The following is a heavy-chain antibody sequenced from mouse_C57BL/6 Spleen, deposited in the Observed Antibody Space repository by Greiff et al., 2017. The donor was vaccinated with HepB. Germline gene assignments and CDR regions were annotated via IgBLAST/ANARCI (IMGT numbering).Heavy chain of an antibody. Sequence: VKLVESGAELVRPGASVTLSCKASGYTFTDYEMHWVKQTPVHGLEWIGAIDPETGGTAYNQKFKGKAILTADKSSSTAYMELRSLTSEDSAVYYCTRRDYRGMDYWGQGTSVTVSS. J-gene: IGHJ4*01. D-gene: IGHD2-12*01. CDR2: IDPETGGT. V-gene: IGHV1-15*01. CDR1: GYTFTDYE. CDR3: TRRDYRGMDY.